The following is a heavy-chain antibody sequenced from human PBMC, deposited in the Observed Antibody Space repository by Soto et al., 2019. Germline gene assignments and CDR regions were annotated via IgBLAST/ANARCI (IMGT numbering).Heavy chain of an antibody. Sequence: QLQLQESGPGLVKPLETLSLTCTVSGGSISSSSYYWGWIRQPPGKGLEWIGSIYYSGSTYYNPSLKSRVTISVDTSKNQFSLKLSSVTAADTAVYYCARLFLGGYTFDYWGQGTLVTVSS. D-gene: IGHD3-16*01. V-gene: IGHV4-39*01. J-gene: IGHJ4*02. CDR1: GGSISSSSYY. CDR2: IYYSGST. CDR3: ARLFLGGYTFDY.